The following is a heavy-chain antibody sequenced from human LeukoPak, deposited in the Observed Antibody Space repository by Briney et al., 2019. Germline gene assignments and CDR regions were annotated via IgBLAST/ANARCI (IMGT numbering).Heavy chain of an antibody. V-gene: IGHV4-31*03. Sequence: SQTLSLTCTVSGGSISSGGYYWRWIRQHPGKGLEWIGYIYYSGSTYYNPSLKSRVTISVDTSKNQFSLKLSSVTAADTAVYYCAIMGADYYDSSGYPFDPWGQGTLVTVSA. CDR3: AIMGADYYDSSGYPFDP. CDR2: IYYSGST. CDR1: GGSISSGGYY. D-gene: IGHD3-22*01. J-gene: IGHJ5*02.